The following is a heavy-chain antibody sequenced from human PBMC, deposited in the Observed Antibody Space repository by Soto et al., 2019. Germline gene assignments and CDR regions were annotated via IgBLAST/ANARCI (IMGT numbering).Heavy chain of an antibody. CDR2: INNGGTT. D-gene: IGHD1-1*01. CDR1: GGAVSGYY. J-gene: IGHJ4*02. Sequence: PSETLSLTWAVYGGAVSGYYWTWIRESPGKGLEGIGEINNGGTTNYNPSLTSRVTISVDTSKNQFSLKLNSVPAADTAVYYCAPGIASTGPFPSFDYWGQATLVTVSS. CDR3: APGIASTGPFPSFDY. V-gene: IGHV4-34*01.